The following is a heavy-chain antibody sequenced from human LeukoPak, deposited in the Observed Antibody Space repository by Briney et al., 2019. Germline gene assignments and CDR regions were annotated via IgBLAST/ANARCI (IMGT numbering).Heavy chain of an antibody. V-gene: IGHV3-74*01. CDR3: ARRRERGASDAFAF. CDR1: GFTFSAYR. J-gene: IGHJ3*01. Sequence: GGSVRLSCAASGFTFSAYRMHWVRQAPGKGLVWVARINRDGNSIDYADSVKGRFTISRDNAKNTLYLQMNSLRAEDTAVYYCARRRERGASDAFAFWGQGTMDPVFS. D-gene: IGHD3-16*01. CDR2: INRDGNSI.